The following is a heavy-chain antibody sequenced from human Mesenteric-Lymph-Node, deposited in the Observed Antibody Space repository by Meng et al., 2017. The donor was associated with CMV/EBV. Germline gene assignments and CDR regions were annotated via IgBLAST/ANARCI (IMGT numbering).Heavy chain of an antibody. CDR1: FNSYG. V-gene: IGHV1-8*01. J-gene: IGHJ5*02. D-gene: IGHD3-10*01. CDR2: MNPKSGDT. Sequence: FNSYGINWMRQATGQGLEWMGWMNPKSGDTGYAQEFQGRVTMTRDTSITTAYMELSSLRSEDTAVYFCARAARVRGLVITPDNWFDPWGQGTLVTVSS. CDR3: ARAARVRGLVITPDNWFDP.